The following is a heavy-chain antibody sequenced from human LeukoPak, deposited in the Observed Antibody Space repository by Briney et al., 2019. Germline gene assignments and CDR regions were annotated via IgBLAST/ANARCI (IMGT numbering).Heavy chain of an antibody. CDR2: IKQDGSEK. V-gene: IGHV3-7*01. D-gene: IGHD2-2*01. Sequence: GGSLRLSCAASGFTFSTYWMNWVRQAPGKGLEWVATIKQDGSEKHYVDSVKGRFIISRDNAKNSLYLQMNILRAEDTAVYYCARGGIHDQLLCHYWGQGTLVTVSS. J-gene: IGHJ4*02. CDR1: GFTFSTYW. CDR3: ARGGIHDQLLCHY.